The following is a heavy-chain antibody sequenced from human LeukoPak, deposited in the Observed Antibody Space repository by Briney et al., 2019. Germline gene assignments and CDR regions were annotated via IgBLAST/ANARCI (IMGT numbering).Heavy chain of an antibody. Sequence: PSETLSLTCTVSGGSISSSSYYWGWLRQAPGKGLEWIGSIYYSGRSYYSPTLKSRVTMSLDTSKNQFSLKLTSGTAADTAVYYCARTGTYGYSLFAFYFDFWGPGTLVAVSS. J-gene: IGHJ4*02. CDR1: GGSISSSSYY. D-gene: IGHD3-16*01. CDR3: ARTGTYGYSLFAFYFDF. V-gene: IGHV4-39*07. CDR2: IYYSGRS.